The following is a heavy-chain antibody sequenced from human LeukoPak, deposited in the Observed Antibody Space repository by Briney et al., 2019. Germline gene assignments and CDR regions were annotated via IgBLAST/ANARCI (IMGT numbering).Heavy chain of an antibody. Sequence: GGSLRLSCAASGFTFSSYAMHWVRQAPDKGLEYVAVISNDGTYKYYGASVKGRFTISRDNSKNTLYLQMDSLRSEATAVYSCTRKSGGSPGKMDDWFAPWGQGTLVIVSS. CDR2: ISNDGTYK. J-gene: IGHJ5*02. CDR3: TRKSGGSPGKMDDWFAP. D-gene: IGHD3-10*01. V-gene: IGHV3-30*04. CDR1: GFTFSSYA.